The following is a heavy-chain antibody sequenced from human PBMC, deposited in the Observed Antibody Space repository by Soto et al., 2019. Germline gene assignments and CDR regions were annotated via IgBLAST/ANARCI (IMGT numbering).Heavy chain of an antibody. CDR1: GYPFTSYG. CDR3: ARDALSMVRGTNNWFDP. D-gene: IGHD3-10*01. J-gene: IGHJ5*02. V-gene: IGHV1-18*01. CDR2: ISAYNGNT. Sequence: XSVKVSCKASGYPFTSYGISWVRQAPGQGLEWMGWISAYNGNTNYAQKLQGRVTMTTDTSTSTAYMELRSPRADDTAVYYCARDALSMVRGTNNWFDPCGQGTLVTVSS.